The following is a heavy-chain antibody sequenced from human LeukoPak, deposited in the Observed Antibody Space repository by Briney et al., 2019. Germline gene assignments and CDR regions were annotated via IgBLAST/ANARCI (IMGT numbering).Heavy chain of an antibody. CDR2: IRSKAYGGTT. CDR3: TRGTGDILTGYYPAGGY. CDR1: GFTFGDYA. Sequence: GGSLRLSCTASGFTFGDYAMSWVRQAPGKGLEWVGFIRSKAYGGTTEYAASVKGRFTISRDDSKSIAYLQMNSLKTEDTAVYYCTRGTGDILTGYYPAGGYWGQGTLVTVSS. J-gene: IGHJ4*02. V-gene: IGHV3-49*04. D-gene: IGHD3-9*01.